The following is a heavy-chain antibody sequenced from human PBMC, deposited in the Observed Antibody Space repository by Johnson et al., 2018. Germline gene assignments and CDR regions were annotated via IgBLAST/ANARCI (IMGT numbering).Heavy chain of an antibody. CDR1: GFTFSSYA. J-gene: IGHJ1*01. V-gene: IGHV3-30-3*01. Sequence: QVQLVQSGGGLVQPGGSLRLSCAASGFTFSSYAMHWVRQAPGKGLEWVAVISYDGSNKYYADSVKGRFTISRDNSKNTLYRQMNSLRAEDTAVFYCARESSGIAAGGTEYFQHWGQGTLVTVSS. D-gene: IGHD6-13*01. CDR2: ISYDGSNK. CDR3: ARESSGIAAGGTEYFQH.